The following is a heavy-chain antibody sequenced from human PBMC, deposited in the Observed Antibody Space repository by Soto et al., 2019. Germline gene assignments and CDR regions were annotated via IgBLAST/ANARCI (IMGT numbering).Heavy chain of an antibody. J-gene: IGHJ4*02. CDR3: ATGIAAAGPNDY. CDR1: GGSISSYY. CDR2: IYTSGST. D-gene: IGHD6-13*01. V-gene: IGHV4-4*07. Sequence: PSETLSLTCTVSGGSISSYYWSWIRQPAGKGLEWIGRIYTSGSTNYNPSLKSRVTMSVDTSKNQFSLKLSSVTAADTAVYYCATGIAAAGPNDYWVQGTLVTVSS.